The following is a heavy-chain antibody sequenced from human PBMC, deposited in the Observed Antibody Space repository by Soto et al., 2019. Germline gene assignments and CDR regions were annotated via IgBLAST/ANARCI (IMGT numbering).Heavy chain of an antibody. CDR3: ARRYGGTFDY. J-gene: IGHJ4*02. CDR1: GGSVSSGGYS. V-gene: IGHV4-61*08. Sequence: PSETLSLTCTVSGGSVSSGGYSWSWIRQHPGKGLEWIGYIYYSGSTNYNPSLKSRVTISVDTSKNQFSLKLSSVTAADTAVYYCARRYGGTFDYWGQGTLVTV. D-gene: IGHD2-15*01. CDR2: IYYSGST.